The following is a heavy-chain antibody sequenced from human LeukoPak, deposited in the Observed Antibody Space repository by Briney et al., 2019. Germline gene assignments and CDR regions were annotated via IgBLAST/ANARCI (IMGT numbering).Heavy chain of an antibody. D-gene: IGHD3-16*01. CDR1: GFTFSSYG. Sequence: TGGSLRLSCAASGFTFSSYGMHWVRQAPGKGLEWVAFIRYDGSNKYYSDSLKGRFTISRDNSKNTLYLQMNSLRPEDTAVYYCAGVEGGDWFDPWRRGTLVTVSS. CDR3: AGVEGGDWFDP. CDR2: IRYDGSNK. J-gene: IGHJ5*02. V-gene: IGHV3-30*02.